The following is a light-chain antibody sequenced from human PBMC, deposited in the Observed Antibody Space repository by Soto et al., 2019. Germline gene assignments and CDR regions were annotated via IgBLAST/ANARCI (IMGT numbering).Light chain of an antibody. J-gene: IGKJ1*01. V-gene: IGKV1-5*03. Sequence: DTQMTQSPSTLSASVGDRVTITCRASQSISSWLAWYQQKPGKAPKLLIYKASSLESGVPSRFSGSGSGTDFTLTISRLEPEDFAVYYCQQYGSSGTFGQGTKVDI. CDR2: KAS. CDR3: QQYGSSGT. CDR1: QSISSW.